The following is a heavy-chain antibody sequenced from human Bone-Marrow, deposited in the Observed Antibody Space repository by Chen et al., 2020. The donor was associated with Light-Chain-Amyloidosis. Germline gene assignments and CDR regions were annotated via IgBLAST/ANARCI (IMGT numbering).Heavy chain of an antibody. CDR1: GFSFSTYW. Sequence: EVLLVESGGEVVQPGGSLRLSCTASGFSFSTYWMHWVRQSPGKGLVSVSRTNSAGTSTTYADSVKGRFTVSRDNTKNTMYLEMNSLRVEDTAVYYCARTTLRYFDYWGQGTLVTVSS. J-gene: IGHJ4*02. CDR2: TNSAGTST. V-gene: IGHV3-74*01. D-gene: IGHD3-9*01. CDR3: ARTTLRYFDY.